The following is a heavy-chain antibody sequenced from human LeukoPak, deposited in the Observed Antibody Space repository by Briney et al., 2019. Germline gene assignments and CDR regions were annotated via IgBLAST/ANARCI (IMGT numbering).Heavy chain of an antibody. CDR2: ISYNGIT. Sequence: PSETLSLTCSVSGDSIRTNNYFWGWIRQPPGMGLEWTGSISYNGITYYNPSLKSRASVSVDTSKNQFPLNLNSVTAADTAIYYCARRPGYTWDMGNWFDPWGQGTLVTVSS. V-gene: IGHV4-39*01. CDR1: GDSIRTNNYF. J-gene: IGHJ5*02. CDR3: ARRPGYTWDMGNWFDP. D-gene: IGHD5-24*01.